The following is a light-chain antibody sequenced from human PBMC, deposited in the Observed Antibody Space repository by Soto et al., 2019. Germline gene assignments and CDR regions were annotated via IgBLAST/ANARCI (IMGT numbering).Light chain of an antibody. V-gene: IGKV3-11*01. J-gene: IGKJ5*01. Sequence: EIVLTQSPVTLSLSAGERATLSCRASQSIGSELAWYQQKPGQAPRLLISDASNRATGIPARFSGSGSATDFTLTISTLEPEDFAIYYCQQRSSWPITFGQGTRLEIK. CDR3: QQRSSWPIT. CDR2: DAS. CDR1: QSIGSE.